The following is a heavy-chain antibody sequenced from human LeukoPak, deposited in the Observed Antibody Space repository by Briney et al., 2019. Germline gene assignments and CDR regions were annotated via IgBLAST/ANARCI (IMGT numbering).Heavy chain of an antibody. CDR2: IYTSGST. J-gene: IGHJ3*02. CDR1: GGSISSGSYY. Sequence: SETLSLTCTVSGGSISSGSYYWSWLRQPAGKGLEWIGRIYTSGSTNYNPSLKSRVTISVDTSKNQFSLKLSSVTAADTAVYYCARRTMVRGVYDAFDIWGQGTMVTVSS. CDR3: ARRTMVRGVYDAFDI. D-gene: IGHD3-10*01. V-gene: IGHV4-61*02.